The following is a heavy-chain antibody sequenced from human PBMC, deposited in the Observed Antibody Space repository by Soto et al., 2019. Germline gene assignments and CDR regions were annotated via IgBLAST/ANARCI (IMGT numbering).Heavy chain of an antibody. CDR3: ARPYPSWGSGSYHFGY. D-gene: IGHD1-26*01. J-gene: IGHJ4*02. V-gene: IGHV1-46*01. CDR2: INPSGGST. CDR1: GYTFTSYY. Sequence: GASVKVSCKASGYTFTSYYMHWVRQAPGQGLEWMGIINPSGGSTSYAQKFQGRVTMTRDTSTSTVYMELSSLRSEDTAVYYCARPYPSWGSGSYHFGYWGQGTLVTVSS.